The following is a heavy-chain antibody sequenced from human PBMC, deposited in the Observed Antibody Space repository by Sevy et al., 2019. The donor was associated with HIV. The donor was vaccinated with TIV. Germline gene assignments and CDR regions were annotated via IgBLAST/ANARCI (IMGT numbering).Heavy chain of an antibody. J-gene: IGHJ4*02. Sequence: GGSLRLSCEVPASTFSSYAMSWVRQAPGKGLEWVSAISRVGDNTYYADSVKGRFTISRDNSKNTLHLQMSSLRGDEPAEYYCAKQPDYWGRGTLVTVSS. CDR2: ISRVGDNT. CDR3: AKQPDY. V-gene: IGHV3-23*01. CDR1: ASTFSSYA.